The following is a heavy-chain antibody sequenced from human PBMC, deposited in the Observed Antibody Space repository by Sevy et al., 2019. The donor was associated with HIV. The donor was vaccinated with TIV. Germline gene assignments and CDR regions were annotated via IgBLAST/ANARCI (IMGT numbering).Heavy chain of an antibody. J-gene: IGHJ4*02. CDR3: AKPTSYVYGSSSDPLPSSRNDY. D-gene: IGHD3-10*01. CDR2: ISGSGGRT. Sequence: GGSQRLSCAASGFTFTSYAMSWVRQAPGKGLEWVSAISGSGGRTYYADSVKGRFTISRDNSKNTLNLLMNSLRAEDTAIYYCAKPTSYVYGSSSDPLPSSRNDYWGQGTLVTVSS. V-gene: IGHV3-23*01. CDR1: GFTFTSYA.